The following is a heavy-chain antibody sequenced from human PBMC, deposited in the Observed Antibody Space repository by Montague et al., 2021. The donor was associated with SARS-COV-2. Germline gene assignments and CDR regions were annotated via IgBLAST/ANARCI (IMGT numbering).Heavy chain of an antibody. CDR1: GGSISSYY. CDR3: ASLNVPRDFCSGLQYSFDF. Sequence: SETLSLTCTVSGGSISSYYWSWIRQPPGKGLEWVGYIYYNESTNYNPSLKSRVTISVDTSKNRFSLKLSSVTAADTAVYYCASLNVPRDFCSGLQYSFDFWGQGTLVTVSS. D-gene: IGHD3-3*01. J-gene: IGHJ4*02. V-gene: IGHV4-59*01. CDR2: IYYNEST.